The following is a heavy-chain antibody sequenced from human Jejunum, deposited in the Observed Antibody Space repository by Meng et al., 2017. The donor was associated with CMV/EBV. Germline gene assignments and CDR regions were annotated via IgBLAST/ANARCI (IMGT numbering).Heavy chain of an antibody. J-gene: IGHJ4*01. Sequence: EWQFLEAGGGLVQPGGSLTLSCAASGFTVGSKYMNWIRQAPGKGLQWVSVINADGGTHYADSVRGRFIISRDNSKNTVHLQMNSLTDEDTAVYYCGRDRGEGGFFDYWGQGTLVTVSS. CDR2: INADGGT. CDR1: GFTVGSKY. D-gene: IGHD3-16*01. V-gene: IGHV3-66*01. CDR3: GRDRGEGGFFDY.